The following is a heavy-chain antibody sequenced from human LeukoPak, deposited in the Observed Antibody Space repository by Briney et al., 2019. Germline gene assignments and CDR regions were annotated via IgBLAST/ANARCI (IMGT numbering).Heavy chain of an antibody. CDR1: GGSVSTNY. V-gene: IGHV4-4*07. J-gene: IGHJ2*01. Sequence: PSETLSLTCTVSGGSVSTNYWSWVRQPPGKELEWIGHIYASGDTKYNPSLQSRVTISIDTSKNQFSLRLKSVTAADTAVYFCAREHYGDYVSCYFDRWGRGTLVTVSS. CDR2: IYASGDT. D-gene: IGHD4-17*01. CDR3: AREHYGDYVSCYFDR.